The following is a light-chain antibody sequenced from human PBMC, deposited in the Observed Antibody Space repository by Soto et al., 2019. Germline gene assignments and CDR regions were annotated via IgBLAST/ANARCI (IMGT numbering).Light chain of an antibody. CDR3: CSYAGSSPWV. CDR1: SSDVGSYNL. Sequence: QSALTQPASVSGSPGQSITISCTGTSSDVGSYNLVSWYQQHPGKALKLVIYEVSQRPSGVSNRFSGSKSGNTASLTISGLQAEDEADYYCCSYAGSSPWVFGGGTKLTVL. V-gene: IGLV2-23*02. CDR2: EVS. J-gene: IGLJ3*02.